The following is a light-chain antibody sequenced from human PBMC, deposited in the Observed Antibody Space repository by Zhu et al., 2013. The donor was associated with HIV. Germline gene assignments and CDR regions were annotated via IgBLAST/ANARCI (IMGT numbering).Light chain of an antibody. Sequence: DIVLTQSPSTLSASVGDRVIMTCRASQSITGLLAWYQQKPGRAPKLLIYGASTLHSGVPLRFRGSGSGTEFALTVYGLQPEDSATYYCQQTKSYPFSFGPGTKVDVK. V-gene: IGKV1-9*01. CDR3: QQTKSYPFS. J-gene: IGKJ3*01. CDR1: QSITGL. CDR2: GAS.